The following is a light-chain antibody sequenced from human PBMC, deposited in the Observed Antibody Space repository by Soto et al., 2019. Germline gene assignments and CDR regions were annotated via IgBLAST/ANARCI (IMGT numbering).Light chain of an antibody. CDR2: GAS. V-gene: IGKV3-20*01. CDR1: QSVSSSF. J-gene: IGKJ1*01. CDR3: QQYSSSPRT. Sequence: EIVLTQSPGTLSLSPGERATLSCRASQSVSSSFLAWYQQKPGQAPRHLIYGASSRATGIPDRFSGSGSGTDFTLTISRLEPEDFAVYYCQQYSSSPRTFGQGTKVEIK.